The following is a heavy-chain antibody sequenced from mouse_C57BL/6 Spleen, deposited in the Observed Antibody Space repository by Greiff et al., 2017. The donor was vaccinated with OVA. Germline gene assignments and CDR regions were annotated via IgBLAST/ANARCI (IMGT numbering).Heavy chain of an antibody. Sequence: EVQLVESGGGLVKPGGSLKLSCAASGFTFSSYAMSWVRQTPEKRLEWVATISDGGSYTYYPDNVKGRFTISRDNAKNNLYLQMSHLKSEDTAMYYCARDLLDGSSSFAYWGQGTLVTVSA. V-gene: IGHV5-4*01. CDR1: GFTFSSYA. CDR2: ISDGGSYT. CDR3: ARDLLDGSSSFAY. D-gene: IGHD1-1*01. J-gene: IGHJ3*01.